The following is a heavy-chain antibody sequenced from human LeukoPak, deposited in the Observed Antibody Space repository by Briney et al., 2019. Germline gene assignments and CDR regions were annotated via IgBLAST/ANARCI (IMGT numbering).Heavy chain of an antibody. J-gene: IGHJ4*02. CDR3: AAVFFSSTVPYFDH. D-gene: IGHD2-2*01. CDR2: IVVGSGNT. Sequence: SVKVSCXASGFTFSISAIQWVRQVRGQRLEWIGWIVVGSGNTNYAQKFQDRVTITKDMSTMTAYMELSSLRSEGTALYYCAAVFFSSTVPYFDHWAQGTLVTVSS. V-gene: IGHV1-58*02. CDR1: GFTFSISA.